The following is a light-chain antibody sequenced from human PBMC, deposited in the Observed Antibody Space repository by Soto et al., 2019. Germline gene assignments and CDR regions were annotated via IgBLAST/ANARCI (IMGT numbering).Light chain of an antibody. CDR3: SSFTSSSPVV. CDR2: DVT. V-gene: IGLV2-14*01. Sequence: QSVLTQPASVSGSPGQSITISCTGTSSDVGGYNYVSWYQQHPGKAPKLIIYDVTNWPSGVSNRFSGSKSGNTASLTISGLQAEDEADYYCSSFTSSSPVVFGGGTKLTVL. J-gene: IGLJ2*01. CDR1: SSDVGGYNY.